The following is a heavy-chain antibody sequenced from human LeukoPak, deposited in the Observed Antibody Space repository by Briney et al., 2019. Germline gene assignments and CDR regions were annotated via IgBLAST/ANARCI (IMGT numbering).Heavy chain of an antibody. J-gene: IGHJ4*02. D-gene: IGHD3-10*01. V-gene: IGHV3-11*01. Sequence: GGSLRLSCAASGFTFSDYYMSWIRQAPGKGLEWVSYISSSGSTIYYADSVKGRFTISRDNAKNSLCLQMNSLRAEDTAVYYCARDRALWFGESPGGTFDYWGQGTLVTVSS. CDR1: GFTFSDYY. CDR2: ISSSGSTI. CDR3: ARDRALWFGESPGGTFDY.